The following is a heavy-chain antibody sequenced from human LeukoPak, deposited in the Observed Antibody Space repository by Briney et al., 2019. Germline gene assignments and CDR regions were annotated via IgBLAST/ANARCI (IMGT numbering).Heavy chain of an antibody. CDR1: GFTFSSYS. D-gene: IGHD6-19*01. CDR3: ARRGWQWLSPLDY. J-gene: IGHJ4*02. V-gene: IGHV3-21*01. Sequence: GGSLRLSCAASGFTFSSYSMNWVRQAPGKGLEWVSSISSSSSYIYYADSVKGRFTISRDNAKNSLYLQMNSLRADDTAVYYCARRGWQWLSPLDYWGQGTLVTVSS. CDR2: ISSSSSYI.